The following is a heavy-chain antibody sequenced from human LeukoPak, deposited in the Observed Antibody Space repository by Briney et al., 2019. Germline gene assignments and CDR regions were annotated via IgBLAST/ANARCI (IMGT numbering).Heavy chain of an antibody. CDR1: GASINTSSYY. CDR3: AREVVGATQRLEAFDI. D-gene: IGHD1-26*01. J-gene: IGHJ3*02. V-gene: IGHV4-39*07. Sequence: PAETLSLTCSVSGASINTSSYYWGWIRQPPGKGLEWIGSIYYTETTYYNPSLKSRVTISVDTSKNQFSLKLSSVTAADTAVFYCAREVVGATQRLEAFDIWGQGTMVTVSS. CDR2: IYYTETT.